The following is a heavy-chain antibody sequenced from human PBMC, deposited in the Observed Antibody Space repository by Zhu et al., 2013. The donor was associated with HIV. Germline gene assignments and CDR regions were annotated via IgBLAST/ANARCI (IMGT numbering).Heavy chain of an antibody. J-gene: IGHJ4*02. V-gene: IGHV1-18*01. CDR3: VKIWASPHPPLRFLEWSK. CDR1: GYDFDKYS. D-gene: IGHD3-3*01. Sequence: IQLLQSGAEMREPGSSIRVSCKTSGYDFDKYSITWVRQAPGKGLEWVGWARVTMTTDKFTKTAHMEVRNLRPEDTATYYCVKIWASPHPPLRFLEWSKWGQGTHVTVSS.